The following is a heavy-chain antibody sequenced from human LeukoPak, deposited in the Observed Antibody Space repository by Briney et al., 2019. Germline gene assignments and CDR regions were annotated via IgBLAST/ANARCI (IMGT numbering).Heavy chain of an antibody. D-gene: IGHD2-15*01. J-gene: IGHJ4*02. CDR2: IRYDGSNK. CDR3: AKLRLNCSGGSCYYDC. V-gene: IGHV3-30*02. CDR1: GFTFSSYG. Sequence: GGSLRLSCAASGFTFSSYGMHWVRQAPGKGLEWVAFIRYDGSNKYYADSVKGRFTISRDNSKNTLYLQMNSLRAEDTAVYYCAKLRLNCSGGSCYYDCWGQGTLVTVSS.